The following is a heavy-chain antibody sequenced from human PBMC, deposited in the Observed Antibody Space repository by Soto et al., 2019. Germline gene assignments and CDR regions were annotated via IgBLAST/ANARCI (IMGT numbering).Heavy chain of an antibody. V-gene: IGHV3-7*01. Sequence: HPGGSLRLSCAVSGFTFSDYWMSWVRQAPGKGLEWAANIKQDGNEKYYVDSVKGRFTISRDNAKNSLYLQMNSLRAEDTAVYYCARGLGSRGWYSPLDAFDTWGQGTMVTVAS. CDR3: ARGLGSRGWYSPLDAFDT. D-gene: IGHD6-19*01. CDR2: IKQDGNEK. J-gene: IGHJ3*02. CDR1: GFTFSDYW.